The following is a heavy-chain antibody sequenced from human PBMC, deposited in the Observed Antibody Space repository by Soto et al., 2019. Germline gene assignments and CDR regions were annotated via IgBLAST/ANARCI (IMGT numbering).Heavy chain of an antibody. J-gene: IGHJ6*02. V-gene: IGHV1-69*12. Sequence: QVQLVQSGAEVKKPGSSVKVSCKASGGTFSSYAISWVRQAPGQGLEWMGGIIPIFGTADYAQKLQGRVTFTADDFTSTAYMELSSLRSEDTAVYYCARHLGGNHYYYGMDVWGQGTTVTVSS. CDR1: GGTFSSYA. CDR3: ARHLGGNHYYYGMDV. CDR2: IIPIFGTA. D-gene: IGHD3-16*01.